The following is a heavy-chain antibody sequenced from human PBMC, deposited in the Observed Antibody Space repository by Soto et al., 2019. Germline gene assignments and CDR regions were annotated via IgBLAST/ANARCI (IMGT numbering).Heavy chain of an antibody. Sequence: GGSLRLSCAASGFTFSSYGMHWVRQAPGKGLEWVAVIWYDGSNKYYADSVKGRFTISRDNSKNTLYLQMNSLRAEDTAVYYCARDERSALTGLLSEYYYGMDVWGQGTTVTVSS. CDR1: GFTFSSYG. CDR2: IWYDGSNK. V-gene: IGHV3-33*01. D-gene: IGHD7-27*01. J-gene: IGHJ6*02. CDR3: ARDERSALTGLLSEYYYGMDV.